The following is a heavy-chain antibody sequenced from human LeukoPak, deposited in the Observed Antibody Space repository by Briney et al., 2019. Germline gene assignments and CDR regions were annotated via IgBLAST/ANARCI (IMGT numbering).Heavy chain of an antibody. V-gene: IGHV4-59*01. CDR2: NYYSGST. CDR1: GGSIRSYY. J-gene: IGHJ4*02. Sequence: PAETLTLTCTVSGGSIRSYYWSWIRQPPGKGLEWIGYNYYSGSTNYNPSLKSRVTISVDTSKNQFSLKLSPVTAADTAVYYCAGYNWNYYCYGSGCFDYWGQGTLVTVSS. CDR3: AGYNWNYYCYGSGCFDY. D-gene: IGHD1-7*01.